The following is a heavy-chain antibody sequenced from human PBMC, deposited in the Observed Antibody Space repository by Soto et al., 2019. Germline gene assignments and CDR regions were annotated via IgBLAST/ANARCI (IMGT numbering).Heavy chain of an antibody. CDR2: IGSSGGTT. J-gene: IGHJ4*02. V-gene: IGHV3-23*01. CDR1: AFTFRNYA. D-gene: IGHD2-2*01. Sequence: GGSLRLSCASSAFTFRNYAMSWVRQAPGKGLEWVSAIGSSGGTTSYADSVKGRFTISRDNSKNTLYLQMNSLRAEDTALYYCAKDRSSISCYGFDYWGQGALVTVSS. CDR3: AKDRSSISCYGFDY.